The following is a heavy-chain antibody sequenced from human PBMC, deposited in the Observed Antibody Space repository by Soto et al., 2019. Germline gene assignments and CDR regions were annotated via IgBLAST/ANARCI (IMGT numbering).Heavy chain of an antibody. CDR2: IYHSGST. D-gene: IGHD2-2*01. Sequence: QLQLQESGSGLVKPSQTLSLTCAVSGGSISSGGYSWSWIRQPPGKGLEWIGYIYHSGSTYDNPSRKSRVTISVDRSKHQFSLKLSSVAAADTAVFYCASVPGPWGQGTRVTVSS. CDR1: GGSISSGGYS. V-gene: IGHV4-30-2*01. J-gene: IGHJ5*02. CDR3: ASVPGP.